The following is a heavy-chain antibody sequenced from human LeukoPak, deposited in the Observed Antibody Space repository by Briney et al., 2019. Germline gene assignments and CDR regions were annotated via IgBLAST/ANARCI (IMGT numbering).Heavy chain of an antibody. Sequence: PSETLSLTCTVSGGSINVNYWSWLRQPPGKGLEWIGYMSYDGSTNYNPSLKSRVSISVDTSKKQFSLMLSSVTAADTAVYYCARDIRGSFYPYYFYYMDVWGKGTTVTVSS. CDR3: ARDIRGSFYPYYFYYMDV. V-gene: IGHV4-59*01. CDR1: GGSINVNY. D-gene: IGHD1-26*01. CDR2: MSYDGST. J-gene: IGHJ6*03.